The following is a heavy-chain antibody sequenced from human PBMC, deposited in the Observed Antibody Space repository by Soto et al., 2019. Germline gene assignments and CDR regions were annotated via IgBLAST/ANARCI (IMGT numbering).Heavy chain of an antibody. CDR3: AKDMRSSQGGSYAAEL. J-gene: IGHJ4*02. CDR1: GFFFEDYA. Sequence: PGGSLRLSCAASGFFFEDYAMHWVRQAPGKGLEWVSAISWNSGNTGYADSVKGRFTISRDNAKNSLYLQMNSLRTEDTAFYFCAKDMRSSQGGSYAAELWGQGTLVTVSS. D-gene: IGHD3-10*01. CDR2: ISWNSGNT. V-gene: IGHV3-9*01.